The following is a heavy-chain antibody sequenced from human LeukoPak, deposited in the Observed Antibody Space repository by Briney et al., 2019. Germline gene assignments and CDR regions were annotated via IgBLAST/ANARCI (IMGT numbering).Heavy chain of an antibody. CDR1: GFTFSSYA. V-gene: IGHV3-30-3*01. Sequence: GLSLRLSCAAAGFTFSSYAMHWVRQAPGKGLEWVAFISYDGSNKYYADSVKGRFTISRDNSKNTLYLQVTSLRAEDTAVYYCARGEGRYFDYWGQGTLVTVSS. D-gene: IGHD3-10*01. CDR2: ISYDGSNK. J-gene: IGHJ4*02. CDR3: ARGEGRYFDY.